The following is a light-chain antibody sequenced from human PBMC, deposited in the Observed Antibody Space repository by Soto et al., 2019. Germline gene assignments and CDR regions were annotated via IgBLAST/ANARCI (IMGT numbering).Light chain of an antibody. J-gene: IGLJ2*01. Sequence: QSALTQPPSVSGSPGQSITISCTGTSSDVGGYNYVSWYQQHPGKAPKFMIYDVSNRPSGVSNRFSGSKSGNTASLTISGLQAEDEADYYCSSYTSSSTVVFGGGTKLTVL. V-gene: IGLV2-14*01. CDR3: SSYTSSSTVV. CDR1: SSDVGGYNY. CDR2: DVS.